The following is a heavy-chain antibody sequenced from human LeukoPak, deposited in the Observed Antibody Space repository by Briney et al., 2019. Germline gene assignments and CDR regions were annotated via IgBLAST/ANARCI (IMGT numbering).Heavy chain of an antibody. Sequence: SETLSLTCTVSGYSISSGYYWGWIRPPPGKGLEWIGSIYHSGSTYYNPSLKSRVTISVDTSKNQFSLKLSSVTAADTAVYYCARHPIVATTFFDYWGQGTLVTVSS. CDR1: GYSISSGYY. CDR2: IYHSGST. V-gene: IGHV4-38-2*02. J-gene: IGHJ4*02. D-gene: IGHD5-12*01. CDR3: ARHPIVATTFFDY.